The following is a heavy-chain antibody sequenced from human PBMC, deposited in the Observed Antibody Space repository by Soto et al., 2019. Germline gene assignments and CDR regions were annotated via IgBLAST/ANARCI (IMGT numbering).Heavy chain of an antibody. D-gene: IGHD3-22*01. V-gene: IGHV1-8*01. CDR2: MNPSNGNA. CDR1: GDTFIKYV. CDR3: ARGYYDSSGPQDAFDI. Sequence: PSVKVSCQASGDTFIKYVINWVRQATGQGLEWMGWMNPSNGNAGYAQNFRGRVTMTTDTSTSTAYMELRSLRSDDTAVYYCARGYYDSSGPQDAFDIWGQGTMVTVSS. J-gene: IGHJ3*02.